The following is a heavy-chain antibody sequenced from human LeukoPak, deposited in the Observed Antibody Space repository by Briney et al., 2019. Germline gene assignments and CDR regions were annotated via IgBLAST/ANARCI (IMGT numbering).Heavy chain of an antibody. D-gene: IGHD4-23*01. CDR2: IRYDGSNK. J-gene: IGHJ4*02. CDR1: GFTFSSYG. CDR3: EKDRGLRWYQFDY. Sequence: GGSLRLSCAASGFTFSSYGMHWVRQAPGKGLEWVAFIRYDGSNKYYADSVKGRFTISRDNSKNTLYLQMNSLRAEDTAVYYCEKDRGLRWYQFDYWGQGTLVTVSS. V-gene: IGHV3-30*02.